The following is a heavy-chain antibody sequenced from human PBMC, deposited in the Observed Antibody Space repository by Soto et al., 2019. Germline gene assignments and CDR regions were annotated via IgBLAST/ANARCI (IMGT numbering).Heavy chain of an antibody. J-gene: IGHJ6*02. CDR2: IYYSGST. D-gene: IGHD4-17*01. V-gene: IGHV4-31*03. CDR3: ARTTKTTVTPTPIYYYYYGMDV. CDR1: GGSISSGGYY. Sequence: TLSLTCTVSGGSISSGGYYWSWIRQHPGKGLEWIGYIYYSGSTYYNPSLKSRVTISVDTSKNQFSLKLSSVTAADTAVYYCARTTKTTVTPTPIYYYYYGMDVWGQGTTVTVSS.